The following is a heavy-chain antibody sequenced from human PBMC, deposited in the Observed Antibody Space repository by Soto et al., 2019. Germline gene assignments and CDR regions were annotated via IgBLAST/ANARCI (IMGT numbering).Heavy chain of an antibody. J-gene: IGHJ3*02. CDR1: GGSFSGYY. Sequence: PSETLSLTCAVYGGSFSGYYWSWIRQPPGKGLEWIGEINHSGSTNYNPSLKSRVTISVDTSKNQFSLKLSSVTAADTAVYYCARGRLAMITFGGVIVAAFDIWGQGTMVPVS. D-gene: IGHD3-16*02. V-gene: IGHV4-34*01. CDR3: ARGRLAMITFGGVIVAAFDI. CDR2: INHSGST.